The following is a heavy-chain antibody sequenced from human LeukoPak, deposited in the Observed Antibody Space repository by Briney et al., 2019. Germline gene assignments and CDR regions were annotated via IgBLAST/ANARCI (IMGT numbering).Heavy chain of an antibody. CDR2: IKQDGSEK. Sequence: PGGSLRLSCAASAFTSSSYWMSWVRQAPGKGLEWVANIKQDGSEKYYVDSVRGRFTISRDNAKNSLYLQMNSLRAEDTAVYYWARDRAMGVHLEPDWFDPWGQGTLVTVSS. J-gene: IGHJ5*02. D-gene: IGHD1-1*01. CDR1: AFTSSSYW. CDR3: ARDRAMGVHLEPDWFDP. V-gene: IGHV3-7*01.